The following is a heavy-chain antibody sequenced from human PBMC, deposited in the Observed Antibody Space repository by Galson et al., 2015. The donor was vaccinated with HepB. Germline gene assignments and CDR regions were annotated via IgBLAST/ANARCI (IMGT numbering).Heavy chain of an antibody. CDR3: AREGPTGIAAAGNYFDY. J-gene: IGHJ4*02. V-gene: IGHV1-69*04. CDR1: GYTFSSYA. Sequence: SVKVSCKASGYTFSSYAISWVRQAPGQGLEWMGRIIPILGIANYAQKFQGRVTITADKSTSTAYMELSSLKSEDTAVYYCAREGPTGIAAAGNYFDYWGQGTLVTVSS. D-gene: IGHD6-13*01. CDR2: IIPILGIA.